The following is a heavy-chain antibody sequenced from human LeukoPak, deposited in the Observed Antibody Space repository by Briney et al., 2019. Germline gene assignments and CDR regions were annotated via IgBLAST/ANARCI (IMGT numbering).Heavy chain of an antibody. Sequence: GGSLRLSCAASGFSFSGSWMHWVRQAPAKGLVRVSRINTDGSSTTYADSVQGRFTISRDNAKNTLYLRMNSLRADDTAVYYCIRGLGGGSDYWGLGTLVTVTS. CDR3: IRGLGGGSDY. CDR1: GFSFSGSW. D-gene: IGHD4-23*01. CDR2: INTDGSST. J-gene: IGHJ4*02. V-gene: IGHV3-74*03.